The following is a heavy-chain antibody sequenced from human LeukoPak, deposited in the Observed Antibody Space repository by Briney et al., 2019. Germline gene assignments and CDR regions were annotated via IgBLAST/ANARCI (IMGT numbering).Heavy chain of an antibody. CDR3: AGTIVGATLVSTYYYYMDV. CDR2: IYPGDSET. V-gene: IGHV5-51*01. CDR1: GYSFNRNW. Sequence: NLGESLKISCKGSGYSFNRNWIGWVRQMPGKGLEWMGIIYPGDSETRYSPSFQGQVTISADKSISTAYLQWSSLKASDTAMYYCAGTIVGATLVSTYYYYMDVWGKGTTVTVSS. D-gene: IGHD1-26*01. J-gene: IGHJ6*03.